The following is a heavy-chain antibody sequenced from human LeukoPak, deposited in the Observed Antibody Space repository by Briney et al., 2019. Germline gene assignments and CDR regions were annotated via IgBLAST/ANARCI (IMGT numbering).Heavy chain of an antibody. CDR1: GFTFSSYE. CDR2: ISSSGSTI. J-gene: IGHJ4*02. V-gene: IGHV3-48*03. CDR3: ARGPRGGSGFDY. Sequence: GGSLRLSWAASGFTFSSYEMNWVRQAPGKGLEWVSYISSSGSTIYYADSVKGRFTISRDNAKNSLYLQMNSLRAEDTAVYYCARGPRGGSGFDYWGQGTLVTVSS. D-gene: IGHD3-16*01.